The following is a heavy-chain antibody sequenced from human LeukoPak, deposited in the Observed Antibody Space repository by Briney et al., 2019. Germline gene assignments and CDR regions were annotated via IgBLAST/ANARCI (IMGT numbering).Heavy chain of an antibody. Sequence: GGSLRLSCVASGFTFSSYSMNWVRQAPGKGLEWVSFISSSSSYIYYADSVKGRFTISRDDAKNLLSLQMISLRVEDTAVYYCTRAGPRRDGYSSDYWGQGTLVTVTS. CDR2: ISSSSSYI. CDR3: TRAGPRRDGYSSDY. J-gene: IGHJ4*02. V-gene: IGHV3-21*01. CDR1: GFTFSSYS. D-gene: IGHD5-24*01.